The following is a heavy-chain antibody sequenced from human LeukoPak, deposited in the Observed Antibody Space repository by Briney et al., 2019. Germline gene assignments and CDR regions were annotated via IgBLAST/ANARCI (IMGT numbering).Heavy chain of an antibody. D-gene: IGHD6-6*01. Sequence: GGSLRLSCAGSGFSFSNYWMSWVRQAPGKGLEWVASIKPDGSETYYVDSVKGRFTISRDNAKNSLYLQMNSLRAEDTAVYYCARDRGPALVRSDYYYYMDVWGKGTTVTVSS. V-gene: IGHV3-7*01. CDR1: GFSFSNYW. J-gene: IGHJ6*03. CDR3: ARDRGPALVRSDYYYYMDV. CDR2: IKPDGSET.